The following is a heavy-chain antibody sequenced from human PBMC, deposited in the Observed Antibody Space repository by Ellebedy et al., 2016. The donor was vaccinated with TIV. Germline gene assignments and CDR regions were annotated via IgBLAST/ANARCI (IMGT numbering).Heavy chain of an antibody. D-gene: IGHD6-13*01. Sequence: SETLSLXCTVSGGSISSFYWSWVRQPPGKGLEWIGYVFYSGTTEYNPSLQSRVTILVDTSKNQFSLKLSSVTAADTAVYFCARGKHRGSSNYYYYYMDVWGNGTTVAVSS. CDR3: ARGKHRGSSNYYYYYMDV. CDR1: GGSISSFY. CDR2: VFYSGTT. V-gene: IGHV4-59*01. J-gene: IGHJ6*03.